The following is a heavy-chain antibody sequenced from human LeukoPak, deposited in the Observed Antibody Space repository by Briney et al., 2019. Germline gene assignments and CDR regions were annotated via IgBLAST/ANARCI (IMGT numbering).Heavy chain of an antibody. CDR3: AISYGGYVLDS. Sequence: PSETLSLTCSVSGASVSNHYCTWIRQPPGKRLEWIGYAYYSGSTKYNASLKSRGTISVDTSKNQFSLRLNSVTAADTAVYYCAISYGGYVLDSWGQGTLVTVSS. J-gene: IGHJ4*02. CDR2: AYYSGST. V-gene: IGHV4-59*02. D-gene: IGHD5-12*01. CDR1: GASVSNHY.